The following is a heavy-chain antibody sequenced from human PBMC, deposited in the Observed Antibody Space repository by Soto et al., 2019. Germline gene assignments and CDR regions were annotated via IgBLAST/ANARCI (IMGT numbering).Heavy chain of an antibody. V-gene: IGHV3-30*18. D-gene: IGHD5-18*01. J-gene: IGHJ4*02. Sequence: QVQLVESGGGLVQPGRSLRLSCAASGFTFSAYNMHWVRQAPGKGLEWLAVISYDGTNKYYGDSVKGRFTISRDNSRHTLFLQMNSLQPEDTAVYYCAKREDTALDYWGQGTLVTVSS. CDR1: GFTFSAYN. CDR2: ISYDGTNK. CDR3: AKREDTALDY.